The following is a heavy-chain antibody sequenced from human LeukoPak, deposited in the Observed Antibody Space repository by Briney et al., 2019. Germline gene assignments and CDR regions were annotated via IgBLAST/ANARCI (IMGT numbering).Heavy chain of an antibody. D-gene: IGHD4-17*01. V-gene: IGHV4-39*07. CDR2: IYYSGST. Sequence: PSETLSLTCTVSGGSISSSSYYWGWIRQPPGKGLEWIGSIYYSGSTNYNPSLKSRVTISVDTSKNQFSLKLSSVTAADTAVYYCARALPYGAGPYYFDYWGQGTLVTVSS. CDR1: GGSISSSSYY. CDR3: ARALPYGAGPYYFDY. J-gene: IGHJ4*02.